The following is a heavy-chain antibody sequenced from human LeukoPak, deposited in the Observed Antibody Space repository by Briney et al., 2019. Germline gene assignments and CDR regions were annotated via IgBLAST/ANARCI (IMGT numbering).Heavy chain of an antibody. Sequence: AGSLRLSCAASGFTFIDYSVNWVRQAPGKGLEWVSSISSSSSYIFYADSLKGRFTISRDNAKNSLYLQMNGLRAEDTAVFYCVRGYGSGNSPSDYWGQGTLVTVSS. CDR2: ISSSSSYI. CDR3: VRGYGSGNSPSDY. D-gene: IGHD3-10*01. J-gene: IGHJ4*02. V-gene: IGHV3-21*01. CDR1: GFTFIDYS.